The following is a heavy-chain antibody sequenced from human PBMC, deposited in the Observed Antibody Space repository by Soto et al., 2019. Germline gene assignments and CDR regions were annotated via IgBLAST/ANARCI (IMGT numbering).Heavy chain of an antibody. Sequence: PGGSLRLSCAASKFTFGDYAVSWVRQAPGKGLEWVSAISGSGDSTYYADSMKGRFTISRDNSKNTLYLQLNSLRAEDTAVYYCARERIPAPIVNYYYGLDVWGQGTTVTVSS. J-gene: IGHJ6*02. CDR2: ISGSGDST. CDR1: KFTFGDYA. D-gene: IGHD2-2*01. V-gene: IGHV3-23*01. CDR3: ARERIPAPIVNYYYGLDV.